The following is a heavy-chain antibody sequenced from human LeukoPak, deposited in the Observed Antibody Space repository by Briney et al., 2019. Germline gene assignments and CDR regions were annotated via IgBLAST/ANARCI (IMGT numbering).Heavy chain of an antibody. CDR1: GGTLSSYT. CDR3: ARWELRDFNDAFDI. D-gene: IGHD1-26*01. V-gene: IGHV1-69*02. J-gene: IGHJ3*02. CDR2: IIPILGIA. Sequence: GSSVKVSCKASGGTLSSYTISWVRQAPGQGLEWMGRIIPILGIANYAQKFQGRVTITADKSTSTAYMELSSLRSEDTAVYYCARWELRDFNDAFDIWGQGTMVTVSS.